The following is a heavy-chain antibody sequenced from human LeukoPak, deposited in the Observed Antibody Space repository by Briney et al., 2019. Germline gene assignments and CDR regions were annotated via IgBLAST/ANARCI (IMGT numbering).Heavy chain of an antibody. Sequence: GGSLRLSCAASGFIFSSYEMNWVRQAPGKGLEWVSYIVSGGSRIYYADSVKGRFTISRDNAKNSLYLQMNSLRAEDTAVYYCARVWGVMNDYWGQGTLVTVSS. J-gene: IGHJ4*02. CDR3: ARVWGVMNDY. CDR2: IVSGGSRI. CDR1: GFIFSSYE. V-gene: IGHV3-48*03. D-gene: IGHD3-16*01.